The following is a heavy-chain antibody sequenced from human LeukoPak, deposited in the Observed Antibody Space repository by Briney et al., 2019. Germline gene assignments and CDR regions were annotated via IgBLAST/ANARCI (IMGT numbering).Heavy chain of an antibody. CDR1: GGTFSSYT. D-gene: IGHD3-16*01. CDR3: AKFRGVGDDAFDI. CDR2: FIPIFGTA. Sequence: EASVKVSCKASGGTFSSYTINWVRQAPGQGLEWMAGFIPIFGTANYAQKFQGRVTITADESTSTAYMELSSLRSEDTAVYYYAKFRGVGDDAFDIWGQGTMVTVSS. V-gene: IGHV1-69*13. J-gene: IGHJ3*02.